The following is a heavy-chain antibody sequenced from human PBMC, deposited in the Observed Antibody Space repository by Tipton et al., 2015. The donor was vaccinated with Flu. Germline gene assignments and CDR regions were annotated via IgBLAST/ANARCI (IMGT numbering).Heavy chain of an antibody. CDR1: GFIFSDYA. D-gene: IGHD6-19*01. CDR2: ISYDGTDA. J-gene: IGHJ4*02. CDR3: ARDPKAVAALYYFDS. V-gene: IGHV3-30*04. Sequence: QLVQSGGGLVQPGGSLRLSCAASGFIFSDYAMHWVRQVPGKGLEWLALISYDGTDADYADSVKGRFTISRDNSKNTLYLQMNSLGAEDTAIYYCARDPKAVAALYYFDSWGQGAPVAVSS.